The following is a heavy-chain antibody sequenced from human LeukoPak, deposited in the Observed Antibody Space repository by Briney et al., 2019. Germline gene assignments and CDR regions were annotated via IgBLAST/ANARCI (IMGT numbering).Heavy chain of an antibody. Sequence: GGSLRLSCAASGFTFDDYGMNWVRQAPGKGLEWVSSISSSSSYIYYADSVKGRFTISRDNAKNSLYLQMNSLRAEDTAVYYCARSGFGELFIDYWGQGTLVTVSS. V-gene: IGHV3-21*01. CDR3: ARSGFGELFIDY. D-gene: IGHD3-10*01. CDR1: GFTFDDYG. CDR2: ISSSSSYI. J-gene: IGHJ4*02.